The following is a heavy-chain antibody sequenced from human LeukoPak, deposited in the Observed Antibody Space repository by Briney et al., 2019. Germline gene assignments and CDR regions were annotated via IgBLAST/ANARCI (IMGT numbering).Heavy chain of an antibody. D-gene: IGHD6-6*01. CDR1: GGSIGSNY. Sequence: PSETLSLTCAVSGGSIGSNYWSWIRQPAGKGLEWIGRIYTTGTTIYNPSLKSRVTMSVDTSKNQFSLKLSSVTAADTAVYYCARDALYTSSPYFDYWGQGTLVTVSS. CDR3: ARDALYTSSPYFDY. J-gene: IGHJ4*02. CDR2: IYTTGTT. V-gene: IGHV4-4*07.